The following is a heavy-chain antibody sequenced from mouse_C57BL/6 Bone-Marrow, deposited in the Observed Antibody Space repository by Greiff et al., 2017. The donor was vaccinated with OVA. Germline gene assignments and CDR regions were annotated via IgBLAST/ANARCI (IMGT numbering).Heavy chain of an antibody. V-gene: IGHV3-6*01. CDR3: AREGDGYPILYAMDY. CDR2: ISYDGSN. J-gene: IGHJ4*01. D-gene: IGHD2-3*01. Sequence: EVKLQESGPGLVKPSQSLSLTCSVTGYSITSGYYWNWIRQFPGNKLEWMGYISYDGSNNYNPSLKNRISITRDTSKNQFFLKLNSVTTEDTATYYCAREGDGYPILYAMDYWGQGTSVTVSS. CDR1: GYSITSGYY.